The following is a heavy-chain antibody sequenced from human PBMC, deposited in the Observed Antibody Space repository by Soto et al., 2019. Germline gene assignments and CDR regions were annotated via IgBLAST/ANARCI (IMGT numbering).Heavy chain of an antibody. Sequence: EVQLVDSGGGLVQIGGSLRLSCAASGFTSAYHAMNWVRQAPGKGLEWVSTISSNGENTHYADSVKGRFTISRDNAKNSLYLQMNSLRAEDTAVYYCARDGDYVWGSYRWSDAFDIWGQGTMVTVSS. CDR1: GFTSAYHA. J-gene: IGHJ3*02. CDR3: ARDGDYVWGSYRWSDAFDI. V-gene: IGHV3-21*02. CDR2: ISSNGENT. D-gene: IGHD3-16*02.